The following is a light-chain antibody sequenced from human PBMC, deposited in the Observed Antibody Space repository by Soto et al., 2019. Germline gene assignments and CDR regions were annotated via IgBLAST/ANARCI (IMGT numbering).Light chain of an antibody. CDR1: SSDVGSYNL. V-gene: IGLV2-14*02. CDR3: SSYTGSSTRWV. CDR2: EGS. J-gene: IGLJ3*02. Sequence: QSVLTQPASVSGSPGQSITISCTGTSSDVGSYNLVSWYQQHPGKAPKLMIYEGSKRPSGVSNRFSGSKSGNTASLTISGLQAEDEADYYCSSYTGSSTRWVFGGGTQLTVL.